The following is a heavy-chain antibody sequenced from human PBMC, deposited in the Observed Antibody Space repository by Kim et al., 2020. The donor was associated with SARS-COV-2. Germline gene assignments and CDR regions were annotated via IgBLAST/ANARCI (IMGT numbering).Heavy chain of an antibody. CDR3: ARRTQYSGRLGN. V-gene: IGHV4-61*01. J-gene: IGHJ4*03. CDR2: IYYSGST. D-gene: IGHD1-26*01. CDR1: GGSVSSGSYY. Sequence: SQTLSLTCTVSGGSVSSGSYYWSWIRQPPGKGLEWIGYIYYSGSTNYNPSLKSRVTISVDTSKNQFSLKLSSVTAADTGVDYCARRTQYSGRLGNWGHGTLVTVAP.